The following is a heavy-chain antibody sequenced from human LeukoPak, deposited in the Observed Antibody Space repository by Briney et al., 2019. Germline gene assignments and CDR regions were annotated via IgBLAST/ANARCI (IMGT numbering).Heavy chain of an antibody. D-gene: IGHD3-22*01. J-gene: IGHJ4*02. Sequence: SETLSLTCTVSGGSISSYYWGWIRQPPGKGLEWIGSIYYSGSTYYNPSLKSRVTISVDTSKNQFSLKLSSVTAADTAVYYCATHRGHYYDSRGYYSDYWGQGTLVTVSS. CDR2: IYYSGST. CDR3: ATHRGHYYDSRGYYSDY. V-gene: IGHV4-39*01. CDR1: GGSISSYY.